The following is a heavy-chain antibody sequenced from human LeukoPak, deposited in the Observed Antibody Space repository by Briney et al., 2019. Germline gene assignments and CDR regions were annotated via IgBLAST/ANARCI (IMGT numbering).Heavy chain of an antibody. V-gene: IGHV1-2*02. Sequence: ASVKVSCKASGYTFTGYYMHWVRQAPGQGLEWMGWINPNSGGTNYAQKFQGRVTMTRDTSISTAYMELSRLRSDDTAVYYCAREDIVVVPAAIDPGYYYYYMDVWGKGTTVTVSS. D-gene: IGHD2-2*01. CDR3: AREDIVVVPAAIDPGYYYYYMDV. CDR2: INPNSGGT. CDR1: GYTFTGYY. J-gene: IGHJ6*03.